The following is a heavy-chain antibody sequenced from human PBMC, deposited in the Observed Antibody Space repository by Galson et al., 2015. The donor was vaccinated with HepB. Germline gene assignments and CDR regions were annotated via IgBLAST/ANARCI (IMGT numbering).Heavy chain of an antibody. CDR3: ARSPRVFGVTPQELDY. CDR2: IWYDGSNK. Sequence: SLRLSCAASGFTFSSYGMHWVRQAPGKGLEWVAVIWYDGSNKYYADSVKGRFTISRDNSKNMLYLQMNSLRAEDTAVYYCARSPRVFGVTPQELDYWGQGTLVTVSS. J-gene: IGHJ4*02. D-gene: IGHD3-3*01. CDR1: GFTFSSYG. V-gene: IGHV3-33*01.